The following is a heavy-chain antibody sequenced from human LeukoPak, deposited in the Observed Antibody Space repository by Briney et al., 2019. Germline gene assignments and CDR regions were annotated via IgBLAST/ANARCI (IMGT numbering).Heavy chain of an antibody. V-gene: IGHV3-23*01. J-gene: IGHJ4*02. CDR1: GFTFSGYA. CDR2: ISGSGSIT. Sequence: GGSLRLSCAASGFTFSGYAMSWVRQAPGKGLEWVSTISGSGSITYYADSVKGRFTISRDNSKNTLYLQMNNLRAEDTAVYYCAKGRSGWHPIDHWGQGTLVTVSS. CDR3: AKGRSGWHPIDH. D-gene: IGHD6-19*01.